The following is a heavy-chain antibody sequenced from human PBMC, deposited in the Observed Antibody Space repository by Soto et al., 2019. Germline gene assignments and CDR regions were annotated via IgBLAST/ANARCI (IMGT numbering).Heavy chain of an antibody. V-gene: IGHV3-73*01. D-gene: IGHD5-12*01. CDR3: TRQEMATISGY. Sequence: GGSLRLSCAASGFTFSGSAMHWVRQASGKGLEWVGRIRSKANSYATAYAASVKGRFTISRDDSKNTAYLQMNSLKTEDTAVYYCTRQEMATISGYWGQGTLVTVSS. J-gene: IGHJ4*02. CDR1: GFTFSGSA. CDR2: IRSKANSYAT.